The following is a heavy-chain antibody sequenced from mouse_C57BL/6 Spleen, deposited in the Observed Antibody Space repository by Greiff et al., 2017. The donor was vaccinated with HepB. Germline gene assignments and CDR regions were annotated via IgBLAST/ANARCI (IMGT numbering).Heavy chain of an antibody. CDR3: ARWGIYPDY. D-gene: IGHD2-1*01. V-gene: IGHV1-26*01. CDR1: GYTFTDYY. J-gene: IGHJ2*01. CDR2: INPNNGGT. Sequence: EVQLQQSGPELVKPGASVKISCKASGYTFTDYYMNWVKQSHGKSLEWIGDINPNNGGTSYNQKFKGKATLTVDKSSSTAYMELRSLTSEDSAVYYCARWGIYPDYWGQGTTLTVSS.